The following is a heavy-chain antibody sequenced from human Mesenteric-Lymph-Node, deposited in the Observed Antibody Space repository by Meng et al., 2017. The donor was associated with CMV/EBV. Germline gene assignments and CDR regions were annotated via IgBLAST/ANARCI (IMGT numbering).Heavy chain of an antibody. CDR2: IYYSGST. Sequence: SETLSLTCTVSGGSISSYYWSWIRQPPGKGLEWIGYIYYSGSTTYNPSLKSRVTISVDTSKNQLSLKLSYVTAADTAVYYCARDRRYCGSTTCSASDAFDIWGQGTMVTVSS. CDR3: ARDRRYCGSTTCSASDAFDI. CDR1: GGSISSYY. J-gene: IGHJ3*02. V-gene: IGHV4-59*01. D-gene: IGHD2-2*01.